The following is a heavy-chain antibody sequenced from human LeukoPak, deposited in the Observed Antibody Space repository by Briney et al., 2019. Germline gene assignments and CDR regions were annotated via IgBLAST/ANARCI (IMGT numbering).Heavy chain of an antibody. CDR2: ISGTGDDT. CDR3: ARVAVAGPTGWFDP. J-gene: IGHJ5*02. V-gene: IGHV3-23*01. Sequence: GRSLRLSCAASGFTFSSYAMNWVRQAPGKGLEWVSGISGTGDDTYYADSVKGRFTISRDNSKNTLYLQMNSLRAEDTAVYYCARVAVAGPTGWFDPWGQGTLVTVSS. CDR1: GFTFSSYA. D-gene: IGHD6-13*01.